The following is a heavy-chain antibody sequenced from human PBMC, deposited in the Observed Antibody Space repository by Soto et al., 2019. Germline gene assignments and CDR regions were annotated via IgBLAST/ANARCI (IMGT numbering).Heavy chain of an antibody. V-gene: IGHV1-3*01. CDR3: ARAIRSLWFGEFPFDY. CDR1: GYTFTSYA. Sequence: GASVKVSCKASGYTFTSYAMHWVRQAPGQRLEWMGWINAGNGNTKYSQKFQGRVTITRDTSASTAYMELSSLRSEDTAVYYCARAIRSLWFGEFPFDYWGQGTLVTVSS. CDR2: INAGNGNT. J-gene: IGHJ4*02. D-gene: IGHD3-10*01.